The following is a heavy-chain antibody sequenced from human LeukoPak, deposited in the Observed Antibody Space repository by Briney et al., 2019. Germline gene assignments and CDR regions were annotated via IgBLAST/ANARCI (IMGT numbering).Heavy chain of an antibody. Sequence: EASVKVSCKASGYTFTSYGISWVRQAPGQGLEWMGWISAYNGNTNYAQKFQGRVTITADESTSTAYMELSSLRSEDTAVYYCARDPAVGCSSTSCYEWFDPWGQGTLVTVSS. CDR3: ARDPAVGCSSTSCYEWFDP. CDR1: GYTFTSYG. D-gene: IGHD2-2*01. J-gene: IGHJ5*02. CDR2: ISAYNGNT. V-gene: IGHV1-18*01.